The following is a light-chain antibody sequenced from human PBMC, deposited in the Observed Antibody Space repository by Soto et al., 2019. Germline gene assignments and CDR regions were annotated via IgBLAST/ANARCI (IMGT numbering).Light chain of an antibody. V-gene: IGLV2-23*02. CDR3: SSYAGAITFDV. CDR1: SSDVGTYTL. J-gene: IGLJ1*01. CDR2: EVN. Sequence: QSALTQPASVSGSPGQSITISCTGTSSDVGTYTLVSWYQQHPGKAPKLVIYEVNKRPAGVSKRFSGSKSGDTASLIISGLQADDEADYYCSSYAGAITFDVFGTGTKLTVL.